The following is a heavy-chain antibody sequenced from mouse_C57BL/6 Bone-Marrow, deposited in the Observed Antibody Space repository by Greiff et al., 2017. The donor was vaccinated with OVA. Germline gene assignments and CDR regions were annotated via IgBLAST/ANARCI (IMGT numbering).Heavy chain of an antibody. CDR3: ARLWLRFYAMDY. CDR2: TFYSGIT. J-gene: IGHJ4*01. CDR1: GFSINSDCY. D-gene: IGHD2-2*01. Sequence: EVMLVESGPSLVRPSQTLSLTCTVTGFSINSDCYWIWIRQFPGNKLEYIGYTFYSGITYYNPSLESRTYITRDTSKNQFSLKLSSVTTEDTATYYCARLWLRFYAMDYWGQGTSVTVSS. V-gene: IGHV3-3*01.